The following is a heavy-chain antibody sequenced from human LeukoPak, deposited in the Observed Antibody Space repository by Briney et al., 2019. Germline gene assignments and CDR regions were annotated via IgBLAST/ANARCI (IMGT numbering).Heavy chain of an antibody. Sequence: SGGSLRLSCAASGFTFSSYSMNWVRQAPGKGLEWVSYISSSSSTIYYADSVKGRFTISRDNSKSTLYLQMNNLRAEDTAVYYCAKHWSYCSTTSCFFNYYYYYMDVWGKGTTVTVSS. CDR2: ISSSSSTI. D-gene: IGHD2-2*01. J-gene: IGHJ6*03. CDR1: GFTFSSYS. CDR3: AKHWSYCSTTSCFFNYYYYYMDV. V-gene: IGHV3-48*01.